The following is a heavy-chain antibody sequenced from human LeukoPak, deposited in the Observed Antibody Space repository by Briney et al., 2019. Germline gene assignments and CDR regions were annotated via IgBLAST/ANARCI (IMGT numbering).Heavy chain of an antibody. D-gene: IGHD3-3*01. CDR1: GYTFTSYD. J-gene: IGHJ6*02. CDR2: MNPNSGNT. Sequence: ASVKVSCKASGYTFTSYDINWVRQATGQGLEWMGWMNPNSGNTGYAQMFQGRVTMTRNTSISTAYMELSSLRSEDTAVYYCARSTQDFWSGYYTYYYGMDVWGQGTTVTVSS. V-gene: IGHV1-8*01. CDR3: ARSTQDFWSGYYTYYYGMDV.